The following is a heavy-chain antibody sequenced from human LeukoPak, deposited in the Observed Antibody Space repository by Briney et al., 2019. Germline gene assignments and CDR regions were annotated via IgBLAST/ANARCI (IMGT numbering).Heavy chain of an antibody. CDR1: GGSISSYY. D-gene: IGHD3-3*01. J-gene: IGHJ3*02. CDR2: IYTSGST. Sequence: PSETLSLTCTVSGGSISSYYWSWIRQPAGKGLEWIGRIYTSGSTNYNPSLKSRVTMSVDTSKNQFSLKLSSVTAADTAVYYCAGDCYGFLEWLCNAFDIWGQGTMVTVSS. V-gene: IGHV4-4*07. CDR3: AGDCYGFLEWLCNAFDI.